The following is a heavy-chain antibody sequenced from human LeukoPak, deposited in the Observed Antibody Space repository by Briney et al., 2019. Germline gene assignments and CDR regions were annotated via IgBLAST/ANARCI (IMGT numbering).Heavy chain of an antibody. CDR1: GFAFSTFA. D-gene: IGHD1-7*01. CDR3: AKDQNYAFDY. J-gene: IGHJ4*02. Sequence: GGSLRLSCAASGFAFSTFAMSWVRQAPGKGLEWVSALSGNGAKTYYADSVKGRFTISRDNSENSLYLQMNSLRAEDTAICFCAKDQNYAFDYWGQGALVTDSS. CDR2: LSGNGAKT. V-gene: IGHV3-23*01.